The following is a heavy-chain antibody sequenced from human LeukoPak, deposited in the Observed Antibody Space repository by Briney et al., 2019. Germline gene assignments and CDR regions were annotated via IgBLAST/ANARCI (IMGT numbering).Heavy chain of an antibody. V-gene: IGHV1-69*13. CDR2: IIPIFGTA. J-gene: IGHJ4*02. D-gene: IGHD3-22*01. Sequence: SVKVSCKASGYTFSSYAISWVRQAPGQGLEWMGGIIPIFGTANYAQKFQGRVTITADESTSTAYMELSSLRSEDTAVYYCAREAYYDSSGSPDYWGQGTLVTVSS. CDR3: AREAYYDSSGSPDY. CDR1: GYTFSSYA.